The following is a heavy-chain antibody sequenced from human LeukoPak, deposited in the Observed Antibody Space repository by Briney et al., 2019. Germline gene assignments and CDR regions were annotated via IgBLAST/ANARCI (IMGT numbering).Heavy chain of an antibody. CDR3: ARDDQDSGYDLDY. CDR2: IIPMFGTA. J-gene: IGHJ4*02. V-gene: IGHV1-69*01. Sequence: ASVKVSCKASGGTFSSYAISWVRQAPGQGLEWMGGIIPMFGTANYAEKFQGRVTITADESTSTAYMELSSLRSEDTAMYYCARDDQDSGYDLDYWGQGTLVTVSS. D-gene: IGHD5-12*01. CDR1: GGTFSSYA.